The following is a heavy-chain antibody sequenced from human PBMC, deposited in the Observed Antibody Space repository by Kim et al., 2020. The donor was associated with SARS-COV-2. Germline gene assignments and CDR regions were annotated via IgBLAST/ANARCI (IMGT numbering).Heavy chain of an antibody. CDR1: GYTLIELS. CDR2: FDPEDGET. V-gene: IGHV1-24*01. D-gene: IGHD3-10*01. J-gene: IGHJ5*02. Sequence: ASVKVSCKVSGYTLIELSMHWVRQAPGKGLEWMGGFDPEDGETIYAQKFQSRVTMTEDTSTDTAYMELSSLRSEDTAVYYCATGSSMVRNNWFDPWGQGTLVTVSS. CDR3: ATGSSMVRNNWFDP.